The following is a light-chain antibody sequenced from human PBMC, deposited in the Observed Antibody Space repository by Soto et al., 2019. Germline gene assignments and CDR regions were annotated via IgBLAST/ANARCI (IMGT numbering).Light chain of an antibody. CDR1: QSVSSN. Sequence: EIVMTQSPATLSVSPGERATLSCRASQSVSSNLAWYQQKPGQAPRLRIYGASTRATGIPARFSGSGSGTEFTLTISSLQSEDFAFYYYKQYNNWWTFGQGTKVEIK. V-gene: IGKV3-15*01. J-gene: IGKJ1*01. CDR2: GAS. CDR3: KQYNNWWT.